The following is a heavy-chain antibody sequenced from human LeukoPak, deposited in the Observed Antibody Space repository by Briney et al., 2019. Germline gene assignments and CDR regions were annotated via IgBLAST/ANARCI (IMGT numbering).Heavy chain of an antibody. CDR3: IRIRTREHQYGIDV. CDR1: GFPFSNYD. V-gene: IGHV3-13*01. CDR2: IDTVGNT. J-gene: IGHJ6*02. D-gene: IGHD1-26*01. Sequence: PGGSLRLSCGASGFPFSNYDMHWVRQAPGKGLDWVSAIDTVGNTYYSGSVKGRFTISRENAQNSLFLQMNSLRDGDTALYYCIRIRTREHQYGIDVWGQGTTVTVSS.